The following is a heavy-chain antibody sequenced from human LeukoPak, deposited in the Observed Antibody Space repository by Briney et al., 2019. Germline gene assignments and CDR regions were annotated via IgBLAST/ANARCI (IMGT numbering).Heavy chain of an antibody. CDR1: GFTFRNAW. D-gene: IGHD5-18*01. V-gene: IGHV3-11*01. Sequence: PGGSLRLSCAASGFTFRNAWMSRVRQAPGKGLEWVSYISSRGSTIYYADSVKGRFTISRDNAKNSLYLQMNSLRAEDTAVYYCARHDTAMATDYGMDVWGQGTTVTVSS. CDR3: ARHDTAMATDYGMDV. CDR2: ISSRGSTI. J-gene: IGHJ6*02.